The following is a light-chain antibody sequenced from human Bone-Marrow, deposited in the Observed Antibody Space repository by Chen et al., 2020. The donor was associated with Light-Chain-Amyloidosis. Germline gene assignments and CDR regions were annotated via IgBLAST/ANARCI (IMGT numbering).Light chain of an antibody. CDR1: SSNIGAGFD. Sequence: QPVLTQPPSVSVAPGQRVTVSCIGSSSNIGAGFDVHWYQQLPGTAPKLLIYGNSNRPSGVPDRFSGSKSDTSASLAITGLQAEDEADYYCQSYDSSLSGYVFGPGTEVTVL. CDR2: GNS. J-gene: IGLJ1*01. V-gene: IGLV1-40*01. CDR3: QSYDSSLSGYV.